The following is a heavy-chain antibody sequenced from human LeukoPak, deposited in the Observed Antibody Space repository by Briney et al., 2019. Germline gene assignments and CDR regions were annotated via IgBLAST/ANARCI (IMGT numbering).Heavy chain of an antibody. CDR3: ARLYYDSSGYYYNWFDP. V-gene: IGHV1-2*02. CDR2: INPNSGGT. D-gene: IGHD3-22*01. J-gene: IGHJ5*02. Sequence: ASVKVPCKASGGTFSSYAISWVRQAPGQGLEWMGWINPNSGGTNYAQKFQGRVTMTRDTSISTAYMELSRLRSDDTAVYYCARLYYDSSGYYYNWFDPWGQGTLVTVSS. CDR1: GGTFSSYA.